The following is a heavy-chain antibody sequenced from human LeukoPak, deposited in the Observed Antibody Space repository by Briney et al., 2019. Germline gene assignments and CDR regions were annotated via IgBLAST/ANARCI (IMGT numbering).Heavy chain of an antibody. D-gene: IGHD6-13*01. CDR2: IFYSGSP. CDR1: GDSISSYY. J-gene: IGHJ4*02. Sequence: PSETLSLTCTVSGDSISSYYWSWIRQPPGKGLEWIGNIFYSGSPNYNPSLKSRVTTSFDTSKNQFSLKLSFVTAADTAVYYCARVGHIVAAGTYAYWGQGTLVTVSS. CDR3: ARVGHIVAAGTYAY. V-gene: IGHV4-59*12.